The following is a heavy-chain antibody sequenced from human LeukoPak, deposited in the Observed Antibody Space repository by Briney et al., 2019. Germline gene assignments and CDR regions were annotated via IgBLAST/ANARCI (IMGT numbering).Heavy chain of an antibody. V-gene: IGHV3-74*01. CDR3: VRALGGSGDY. D-gene: IGHD3-16*01. CDR1: GFTFSANW. Sequence: GGSLRLSCAASGFTFSANWMHWVRQASGKGLVWVSRINSDGSSTSYAESVKGRFTISRDNAKNTLYLQMNSLRGEDTAVYYCVRALGGSGDYCGQGTLVTVSS. CDR2: INSDGSST. J-gene: IGHJ4*02.